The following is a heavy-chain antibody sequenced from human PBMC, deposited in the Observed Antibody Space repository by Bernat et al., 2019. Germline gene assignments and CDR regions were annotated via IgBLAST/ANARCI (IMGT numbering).Heavy chain of an antibody. J-gene: IGHJ3*02. CDR2: IYSGGNT. D-gene: IGHD4-17*01. V-gene: IGHV3-53*02. CDR3: ARERATVYDAFDI. Sequence: EVQLVETGGGLIQPGGSLRLSCAASGFSVSSSYMSWVRQAPGKGLEWVSIIYSGGNTYYADSVRSRFTISRDNSKNTLYLQMNNLRADETAVYYCARERATVYDAFDIWGQGTIVTVSS. CDR1: GFSVSSSY.